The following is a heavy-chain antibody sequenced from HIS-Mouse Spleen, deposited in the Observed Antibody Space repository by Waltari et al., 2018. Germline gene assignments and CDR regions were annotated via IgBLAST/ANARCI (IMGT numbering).Heavy chain of an antibody. CDR2: IYSGGST. V-gene: IGHV3-66*01. D-gene: IGHD6-13*01. CDR3: ARDIKAAAC. J-gene: IGHJ4*02. CDR1: GFTVSSNY. Sequence: EVQLVESGGGLVQPGGSLRLSCAASGFTVSSNYMSWVRQAPGKGRRWVAVIYSGGSTYYADSVKGRFTISRDNSKNTLYLQMNSLRAEDTAVYYCARDIKAAACWGQGTLVTVSS.